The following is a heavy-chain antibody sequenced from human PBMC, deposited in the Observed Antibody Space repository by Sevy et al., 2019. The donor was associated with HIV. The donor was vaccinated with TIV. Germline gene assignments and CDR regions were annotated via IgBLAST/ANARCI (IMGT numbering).Heavy chain of an antibody. D-gene: IGHD3-22*01. CDR3: AREDRPIIMMQGPLRVFDI. J-gene: IGHJ3*02. Sequence: GGSLRLSCAASGFTFSDYYMSWIRQAPGKGLEWVSYISSSGSTIYYADSVKGRFTISRDNAKNSLYLQMNSLRAEDTAVDYCAREDRPIIMMQGPLRVFDIWGQGTMVTVSS. CDR1: GFTFSDYY. CDR2: ISSSGSTI. V-gene: IGHV3-11*04.